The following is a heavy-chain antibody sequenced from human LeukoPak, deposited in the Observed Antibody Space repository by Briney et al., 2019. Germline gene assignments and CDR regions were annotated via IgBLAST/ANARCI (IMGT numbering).Heavy chain of an antibody. J-gene: IGHJ5*02. CDR1: GFTFSSYG. D-gene: IGHD3-3*01. V-gene: IGHV3-33*06. CDR3: AKGDYDYGGFDP. CDR2: IWYDGSNK. Sequence: GGSLRLSCAASGFTFSSYGMHWVRQAPGKGLEWVAAIWYDGSNKYYADSVEGRFTISRDNSKNTLYLQMNSLRAEDTAVYYCAKGDYDYGGFDPWGQGTLVTVSS.